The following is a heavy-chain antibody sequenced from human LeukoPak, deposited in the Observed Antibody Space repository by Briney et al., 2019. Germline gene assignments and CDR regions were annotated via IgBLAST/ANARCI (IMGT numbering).Heavy chain of an antibody. CDR2: IIPIFGIA. Sequence: ASVKVSCKASGGTLSRYAISWVGQGPGQGLEWMGRIIPIFGIANYAQKFQGRVTITADKSTSTAYMELSSLRSEDTAVYYCAGDDYYDSSGYYYLGAFYIWGQGTMVTVSS. V-gene: IGHV1-69*04. CDR1: GGTLSRYA. J-gene: IGHJ3*02. CDR3: AGDDYYDSSGYYYLGAFYI. D-gene: IGHD3-22*01.